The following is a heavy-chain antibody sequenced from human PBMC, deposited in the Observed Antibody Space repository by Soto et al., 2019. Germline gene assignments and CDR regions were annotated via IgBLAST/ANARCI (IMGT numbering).Heavy chain of an antibody. D-gene: IGHD6-6*01. CDR2: IIPIFGTA. Sequence: SVKVSCKASGGTFSSYAISWVRQAPGQGLEWMGGIIPIFGTANYAQKFQGRVTITADESTSTAYMELSSLRSEDTAVYYCASTISSIEDRPGFDPWGQGTLVTVSS. CDR3: ASTISSIEDRPGFDP. V-gene: IGHV1-69*13. CDR1: GGTFSSYA. J-gene: IGHJ5*02.